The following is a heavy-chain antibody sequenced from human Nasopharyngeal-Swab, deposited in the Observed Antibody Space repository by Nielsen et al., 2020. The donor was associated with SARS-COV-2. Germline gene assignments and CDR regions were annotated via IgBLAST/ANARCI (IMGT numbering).Heavy chain of an antibody. D-gene: IGHD6-13*01. V-gene: IGHV3-30*18. CDR3: AKDRGSSGCYYGMDV. CDR2: ISYDGSNK. J-gene: IGHJ6*02. Sequence: VRQMPGKGLEWVAVISYDGSNKYYADSVKGRFTISRDNSKNTLYLQMNSLRAEDTAVYYCAKDRGSSGCYYGMDVWGQGTTVTVSS.